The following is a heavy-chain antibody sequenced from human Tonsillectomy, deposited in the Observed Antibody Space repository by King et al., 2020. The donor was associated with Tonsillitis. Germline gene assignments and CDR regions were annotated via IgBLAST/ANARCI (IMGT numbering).Heavy chain of an antibody. CDR3: APATCSSTISYRPEYFQD. J-gene: IGHJ1*01. Sequence: QLQESGPGLVKPSQTLSLTCIVSGGSISSDSYYWSWIRQHPGKGLEWIGYIHYTGSTYYSPSLKSRMTISVDPSKNHFSLNLTSVTAADTAVYYCAPATCSSTISYRPEYFQDWGQRALVTVSS. CDR1: GGSISSDSYY. V-gene: IGHV4-31*03. CDR2: IHYTGST. D-gene: IGHD4-11*01.